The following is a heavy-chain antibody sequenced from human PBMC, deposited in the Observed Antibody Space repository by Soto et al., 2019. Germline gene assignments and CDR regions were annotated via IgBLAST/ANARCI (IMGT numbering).Heavy chain of an antibody. J-gene: IGHJ5*02. CDR2: IFSNDDK. CDR1: GLSLSNGRLG. D-gene: IGHD2-2*01. Sequence: HVTLKESGPVLVKPTETLTLTCTVSGLSLSNGRLGVSWIRQPPGKALEWLAHIFSNDDKSYSTSLRSRLTISKDTSRSQVVLTMTNMDPMDSATYYCALIKDCSRTDSYLASFDPWGQGTLVTVSS. CDR3: ALIKDCSRTDSYLASFDP. V-gene: IGHV2-26*01.